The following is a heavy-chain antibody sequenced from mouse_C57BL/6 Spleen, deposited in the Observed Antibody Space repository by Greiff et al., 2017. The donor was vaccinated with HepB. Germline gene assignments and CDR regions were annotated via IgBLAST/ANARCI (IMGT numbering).Heavy chain of an antibody. V-gene: IGHV1-76*01. Sequence: QVQLQHSGAELVRPGASVKLSCKASGYTFTDYYINWVKQRPGQGLEWIARIYPGSGNTYYNEKFKGKATLTAEKSSSTAYMQLSSLTSEDSAVYFCARYYGSRDYFDYWGQGTTLTVSS. J-gene: IGHJ2*01. D-gene: IGHD1-1*01. CDR2: IYPGSGNT. CDR3: ARYYGSRDYFDY. CDR1: GYTFTDYY.